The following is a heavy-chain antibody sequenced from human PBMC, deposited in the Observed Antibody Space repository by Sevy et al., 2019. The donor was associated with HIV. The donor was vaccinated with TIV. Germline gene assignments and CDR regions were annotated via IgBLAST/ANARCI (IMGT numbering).Heavy chain of an antibody. D-gene: IGHD3-10*01. CDR2: IWYDGSNK. Sequence: GGSLRLSCAASGFTFSSYGMHWVRQAPGKGLEWVAVIWYDGSNKYYADSVKGRFTISRDNSKNTLYLQMNSLRAEDTAVYYCARDFHDAMVRGVIESWGQGTLVTVSS. CDR3: ARDFHDAMVRGVIES. J-gene: IGHJ4*02. CDR1: GFTFSSYG. V-gene: IGHV3-33*01.